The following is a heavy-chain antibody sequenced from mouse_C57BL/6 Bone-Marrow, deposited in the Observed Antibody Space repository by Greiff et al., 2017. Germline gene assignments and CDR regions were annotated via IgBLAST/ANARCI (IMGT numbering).Heavy chain of an antibody. CDR2: IHPNSGST. D-gene: IGHD1-1*02. Sequence: VQLQQPGAELVKPGASVKLSCKASGYTFTSYWMHWVKQRPGQGLEWIGMIHPNSGSTNYNEKFKSKATLTVDKSSSTAYMQLSSLTSEDSAVFYCERDHWCLPVFAYWGQGTLLTVSA. V-gene: IGHV1-64*01. CDR3: ERDHWCLPVFAY. J-gene: IGHJ3*01. CDR1: GYTFTSYW.